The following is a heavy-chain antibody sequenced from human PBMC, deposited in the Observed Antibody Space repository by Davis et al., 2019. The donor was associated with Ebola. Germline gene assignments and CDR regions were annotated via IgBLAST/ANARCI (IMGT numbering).Heavy chain of an antibody. CDR2: IYTSGST. CDR3: ARSPESRSGWSVDYNWHMDG. Sequence: PSETLSLTCNVSGASISSYYWSWIRQPAGKALEWIGRIYTSGSTDYNPSLKSRVTMSADTSKNQFSLRLTSVTAADTAVYYCARSPESRSGWSVDYNWHMDGWGKGTTVTVSS. D-gene: IGHD1-1*01. V-gene: IGHV4-4*07. CDR1: GASISSYY. J-gene: IGHJ6*03.